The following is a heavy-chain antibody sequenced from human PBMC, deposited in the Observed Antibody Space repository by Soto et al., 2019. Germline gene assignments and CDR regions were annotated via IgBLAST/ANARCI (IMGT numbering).Heavy chain of an antibody. CDR1: GYTFTRYG. J-gene: IGHJ3*02. CDR3: ARATGIAAAGGAFDI. Sequence: ASVKVSCKASGYTFTRYGISWVRQAPGPGLEWMGWISAYNGNPNYAQKLQGRVTMTTDTSTSTAYMELRSLRSDDTAVDYCARATGIAAAGGAFDIWGQGTMVTVS. CDR2: ISAYNGNP. V-gene: IGHV1-18*01. D-gene: IGHD6-13*01.